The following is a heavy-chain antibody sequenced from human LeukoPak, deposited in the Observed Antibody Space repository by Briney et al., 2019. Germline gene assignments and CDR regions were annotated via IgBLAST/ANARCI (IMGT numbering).Heavy chain of an antibody. CDR2: INHSGST. D-gene: IGHD5-18*01. Sequence: SETLSLTCAVYGGSFSGYYWSWIRQPPGKGLEWIGEINHSGSTNYNPSLKSRVTISVDTSKNQFSLKLSSVTAADTAVYYCARYSYGTGGFDYWGQGTLVAVSS. CDR3: ARYSYGTGGFDY. J-gene: IGHJ4*02. V-gene: IGHV4-34*01. CDR1: GGSFSGYY.